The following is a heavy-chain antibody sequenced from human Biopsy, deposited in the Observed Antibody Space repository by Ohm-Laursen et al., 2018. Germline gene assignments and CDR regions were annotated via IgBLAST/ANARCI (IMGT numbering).Heavy chain of an antibody. Sequence: PGTLSLTCTVSGGSFTGHYWTWIRQPPGKGLEWIGHISHTGYTSYKSSLKSRVTISLATSRKHFSLRLTSLAAADTAVYYCARGSNEYGGPYFPHWGQGTLVTVSS. V-gene: IGHV4-59*11. CDR1: GGSFTGHY. CDR2: ISHTGYT. D-gene: IGHD4-23*01. CDR3: ARGSNEYGGPYFPH. J-gene: IGHJ1*01.